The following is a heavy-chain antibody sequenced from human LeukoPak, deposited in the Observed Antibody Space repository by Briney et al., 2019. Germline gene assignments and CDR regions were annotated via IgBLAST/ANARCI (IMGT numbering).Heavy chain of an antibody. D-gene: IGHD3-3*01. J-gene: IGHJ4*02. CDR3: ARQPLFGVVIIEPFDY. CDR2: IRYDGSNK. CDR1: GFTFSSYG. Sequence: PGGSLRLSCAASGFTFSSYGMHWVRQAPGKGLEWVAFIRYDGSNKYYADSVKGRFTISRDNSKNTLYLQMNSLRAEDTAVYYCARQPLFGVVIIEPFDYWGQGTLVTVSS. V-gene: IGHV3-30*02.